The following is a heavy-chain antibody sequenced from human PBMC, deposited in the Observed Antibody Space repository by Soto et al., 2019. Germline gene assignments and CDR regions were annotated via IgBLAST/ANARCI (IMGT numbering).Heavy chain of an antibody. D-gene: IGHD6-13*01. CDR1: DLTFSNAW. Sequence: GGSLRLSCAASDLTFSNAWMNWVRQAPGKGLEWVGRIKSKIDGGTTDYAAPVKGRFTISRDDSESTVFLQMNSLKTEDTGLYYCATVGSITAAGTPFDYWGQGTLVTVS. J-gene: IGHJ4*02. CDR2: IKSKIDGGTT. CDR3: ATVGSITAAGTPFDY. V-gene: IGHV3-15*07.